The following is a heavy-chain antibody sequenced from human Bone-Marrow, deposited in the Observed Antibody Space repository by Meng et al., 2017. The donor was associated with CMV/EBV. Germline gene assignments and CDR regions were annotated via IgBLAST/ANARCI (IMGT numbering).Heavy chain of an antibody. V-gene: IGHV1-3*02. Sequence: ASVKVSCKASGYTFTNYAIHWVRQTPGQRLEWMGWSNAGNGNTISSQEFQGRVTIARDTSASKAYMDLSSLRSEDMAVYYCARDFVGATQMGYWGQGTLVTVSS. D-gene: IGHD1-26*01. CDR1: GYTFTNYA. J-gene: IGHJ4*02. CDR2: SNAGNGNT. CDR3: ARDFVGATQMGY.